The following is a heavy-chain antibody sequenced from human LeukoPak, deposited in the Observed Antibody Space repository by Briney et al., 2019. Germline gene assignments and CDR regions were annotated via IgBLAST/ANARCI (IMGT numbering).Heavy chain of an antibody. CDR3: ARDRGGSCHDY. J-gene: IGHJ4*02. CDR1: GFTFSNYG. Sequence: PGGSLRLSCAASGFTFSNYGMHWVRQAPGKGLEWVAVIWYDGSNKYYADSVKGRFTISRDNSKNTLYLQMNSLRAEDTAVYYCARDRGGSCHDYWGQGTLVTVSS. V-gene: IGHV3-33*01. D-gene: IGHD2-15*01. CDR2: IWYDGSNK.